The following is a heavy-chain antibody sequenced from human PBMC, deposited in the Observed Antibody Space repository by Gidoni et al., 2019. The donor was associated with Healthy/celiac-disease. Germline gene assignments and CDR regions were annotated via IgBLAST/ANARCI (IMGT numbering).Heavy chain of an antibody. V-gene: IGHV1-3*01. Sequence: QVQLVQSGAEVKKPGASVKVSCTASGYTFTSYAMHWVRQAPGQRLEWMGWINAGNGNTKYSQKFQGRVTITRDTSASTAYMELSSLRSEDTAVYYCARGSPDAMSSSWLDDFDYWGQGTLVTVSS. J-gene: IGHJ4*02. D-gene: IGHD6-13*01. CDR2: INAGNGNT. CDR3: ARGSPDAMSSSWLDDFDY. CDR1: GYTFTSYA.